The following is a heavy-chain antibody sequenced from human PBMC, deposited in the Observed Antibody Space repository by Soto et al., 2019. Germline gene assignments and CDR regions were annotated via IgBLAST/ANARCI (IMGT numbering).Heavy chain of an antibody. CDR1: GFTFSSYW. V-gene: IGHV3-74*01. Sequence: EVQLVESGGGLVQPGGTLRLSCAASGFTFSSYWMQWVRQAPGQGLVWVSRINSEGTTTTYADSVKGRFTISRDNAKNTLFWQRTRLRADNRAVYYWGRAPGGTWIVDYWGQGALVPVSS. CDR2: INSEGTTT. CDR3: GRAPGGTWIVDY. D-gene: IGHD1-7*01. J-gene: IGHJ4*02.